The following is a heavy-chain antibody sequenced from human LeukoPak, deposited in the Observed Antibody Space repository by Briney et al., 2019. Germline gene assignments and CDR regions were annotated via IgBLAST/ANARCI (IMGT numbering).Heavy chain of an antibody. CDR2: MNPNSGNT. CDR1: GYTFTGYY. CDR3: ARAGSGYDSAAFDI. Sequence: ASVKVSCKASGYTFTGYYMHWVRQATGQGLEWMGWMNPNSGNTGYAQKFQGRVTMTRNTSISTAYMELSSLRSEDTAVYYCARAGSGYDSAAFDIWGQGTMVTVSS. J-gene: IGHJ3*02. V-gene: IGHV1-8*02. D-gene: IGHD5-12*01.